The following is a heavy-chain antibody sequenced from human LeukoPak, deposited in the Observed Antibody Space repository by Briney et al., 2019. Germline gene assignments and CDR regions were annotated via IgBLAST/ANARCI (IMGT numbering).Heavy chain of an antibody. D-gene: IGHD2-15*01. V-gene: IGHV4-4*07. CDR3: ARCVVVVAATRNDAFDI. CDR1: GGSISSYY. J-gene: IGHJ3*02. Sequence: KPSETLSLTCTVSGGSISSYYWSWIRQPAGKGLEWIGRIYTSGSTNYNPSLKSRVTISVDTSKNQFSLKLSSVTAADTAVYYCARCVVVVAATRNDAFDIWGQGTMVTVSS. CDR2: IYTSGST.